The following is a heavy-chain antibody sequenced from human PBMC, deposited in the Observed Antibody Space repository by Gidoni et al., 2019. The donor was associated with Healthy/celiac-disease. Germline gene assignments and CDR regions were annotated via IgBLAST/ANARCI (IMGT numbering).Heavy chain of an antibody. D-gene: IGHD2-15*01. V-gene: IGHV3-33*01. Sequence: QVQLVESGGGVVQPGRSLRLSCAASGFTFSSYGMHWVRQAPGKGLEWVAVIWYDGSNKYYADSVKGRFTISRDNSKNTLYLQMNSLRAEDTAVYYCARTPKRIGDAFDIWGQGTMVTVFS. J-gene: IGHJ3*02. CDR1: GFTFSSYG. CDR3: ARTPKRIGDAFDI. CDR2: IWYDGSNK.